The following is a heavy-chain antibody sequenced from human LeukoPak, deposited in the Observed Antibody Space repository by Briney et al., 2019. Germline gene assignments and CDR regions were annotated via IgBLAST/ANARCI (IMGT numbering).Heavy chain of an antibody. Sequence: ASVKVSCKASGYTFISYYMHWVREAPGQGLEWMGIINPSGGSTSYAQKFQGRVTMTRDTSTSTVYMELSSLRSEDTAVYYCARDLVGATGRQDYWGQGTLVTVSS. CDR3: ARDLVGATGRQDY. CDR1: GYTFISYY. CDR2: INPSGGST. D-gene: IGHD1-26*01. J-gene: IGHJ4*02. V-gene: IGHV1-46*01.